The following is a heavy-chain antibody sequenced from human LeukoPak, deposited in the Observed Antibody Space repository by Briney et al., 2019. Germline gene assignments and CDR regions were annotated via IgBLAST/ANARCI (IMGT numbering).Heavy chain of an antibody. D-gene: IGHD1-1*01. Sequence: SQTLSLTCAISGDSVSSNSATWNWIRQSPSRGLEWLGRTYYRSKWYNDYTVSVNSRITINPDASKNQFSLHLSSVPPEDTAVYFCARGPIWSDAFDVWGQGTMVTVSS. J-gene: IGHJ3*01. CDR2: TYYRSKWYN. V-gene: IGHV6-1*01. CDR1: GDSVSSNSAT. CDR3: ARGPIWSDAFDV.